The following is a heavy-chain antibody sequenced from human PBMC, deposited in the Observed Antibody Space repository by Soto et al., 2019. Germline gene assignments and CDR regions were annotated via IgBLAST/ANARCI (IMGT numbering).Heavy chain of an antibody. D-gene: IGHD1-26*01. J-gene: IGHJ4*02. Sequence: GASVKVSCKASGGTFSSYAISWVRQAPGQGFEWMGGIIPIFGTANYAQKFQGRVTITADESTSTAYMELSSLRSEDTAVYYCARDRGGSSYFDYWGQGTLVTVSS. CDR1: GGTFSSYA. CDR3: ARDRGGSSYFDY. V-gene: IGHV1-69*13. CDR2: IIPIFGTA.